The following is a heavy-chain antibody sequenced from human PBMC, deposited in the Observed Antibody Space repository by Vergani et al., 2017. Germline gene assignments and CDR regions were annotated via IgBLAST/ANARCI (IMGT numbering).Heavy chain of an antibody. CDR1: GGTFSSYA. CDR2: IIPIFGTA. J-gene: IGHJ4*02. Sequence: QLVQSGPEVKKPGASVKVSCKASGGTFSSYAISWVRQAPGQGLEWMGRIIPIFGTANYAQKFQGRVTITADKSTSTAYMELSSLRSEDTAVYYCARGRGYSYGSGYYFDYWGQGTLVTVSS. D-gene: IGHD5-18*01. CDR3: ARGRGYSYGSGYYFDY. V-gene: IGHV1-69*06.